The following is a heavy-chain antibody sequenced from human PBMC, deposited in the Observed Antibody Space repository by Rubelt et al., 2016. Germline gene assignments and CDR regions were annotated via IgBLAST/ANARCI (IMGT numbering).Heavy chain of an antibody. D-gene: IGHD5-18*01. CDR3: ARDRHSYGF. J-gene: IGHJ4*02. Sequence: QVQLQESGPGLVKPSETLSLTCTVSGGSISSYYWSWIRQPPGKGLEWIGYIYYGGSTNYNPYLKSRVTISVDTSKNQFSLKLSSVTAAGTAMYYCARDRHSYGFWGQGTLVTVSS. CDR1: GGSISSYY. V-gene: IGHV4-59*01. CDR2: IYYGGST.